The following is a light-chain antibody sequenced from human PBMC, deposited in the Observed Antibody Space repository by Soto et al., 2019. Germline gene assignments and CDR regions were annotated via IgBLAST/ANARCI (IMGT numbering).Light chain of an antibody. CDR2: AAS. Sequence: DIQMTQSPSSLSASVGDRATITCRASQSVSRHLNWYQQKPGKAPKLLIYAASSLQSGVPSRFSGSGSGTDFTLTISSLQPEDFATYYCQQSYSIPQSFGPGTKVDFK. CDR1: QSVSRH. J-gene: IGKJ3*01. V-gene: IGKV1-39*01. CDR3: QQSYSIPQS.